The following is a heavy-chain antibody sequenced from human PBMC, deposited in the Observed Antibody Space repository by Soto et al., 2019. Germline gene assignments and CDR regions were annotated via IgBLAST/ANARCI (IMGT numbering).Heavy chain of an antibody. CDR1: GFTFSSYW. Sequence: HPGGSLRLSCAASGFTFSSYWMSWVRQAPGKGLEWVANIKQDGSEKYYVDSVKGRFTISRDNAKNSLYLQMNSLRAEDTAVYYSARGPEAWIAVAGIGSYYYGMDVWGQGTTVTVSS. D-gene: IGHD6-19*01. CDR2: IKQDGSEK. V-gene: IGHV3-7*01. J-gene: IGHJ6*02. CDR3: ARGPEAWIAVAGIGSYYYGMDV.